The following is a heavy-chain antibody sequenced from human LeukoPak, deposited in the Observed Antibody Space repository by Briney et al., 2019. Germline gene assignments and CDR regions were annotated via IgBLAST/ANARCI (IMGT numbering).Heavy chain of an antibody. Sequence: SETLSLTCAVSGGSISSSNWWSWVRQPPGKGLEWIREIYHSGSTNYIPSLKSRVTISVDKSKNQFSLKLSSVTAADTAVYYCARAVGYFDHSLDYWGQGTLVTVSS. CDR3: ARAVGYFDHSLDY. J-gene: IGHJ4*02. CDR1: GGSISSSNW. CDR2: IYHSGST. V-gene: IGHV4-4*02. D-gene: IGHD3-9*01.